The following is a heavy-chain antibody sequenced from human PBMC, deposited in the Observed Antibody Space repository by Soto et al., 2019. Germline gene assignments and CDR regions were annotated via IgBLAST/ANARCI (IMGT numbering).Heavy chain of an antibody. CDR1: GGSFSGYY. CDR3: ARVFVAGLGWGYNWFDP. Sequence: QVQLQQWGAGLLKPSETLSLTCAVYGGSFSGYYWSWIRQPPGKGLEWIGEINHSGSTNYNPSLKSRVTTSVDTSNNQFSRKLSAVTAADTAVYYCARVFVAGLGWGYNWFDPWGQGTLVTVSS. V-gene: IGHV4-34*01. J-gene: IGHJ5*02. CDR2: INHSGST. D-gene: IGHD6-19*01.